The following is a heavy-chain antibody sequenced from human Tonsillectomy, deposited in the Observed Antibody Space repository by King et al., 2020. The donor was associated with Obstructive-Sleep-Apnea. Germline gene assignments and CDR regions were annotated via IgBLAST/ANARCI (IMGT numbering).Heavy chain of an antibody. J-gene: IGHJ5*02. D-gene: IGHD3-3*01. CDR3: ARESGQYDFWSGPSFFDP. CDR1: GFTFSTYG. CDR2: MSSRSTFT. V-gene: IGHV3-48*04. Sequence: VQLVESGGGLVQPGGSLRLSCAGSGFTFSTYGLNWVRQAPGKGLEWVSYMSSRSTFTYYADSVKGRFTISRDSAKNSLFLQMNSLRADDTAVYYCARESGQYDFWSGPSFFDPLGQGTLVTVSS.